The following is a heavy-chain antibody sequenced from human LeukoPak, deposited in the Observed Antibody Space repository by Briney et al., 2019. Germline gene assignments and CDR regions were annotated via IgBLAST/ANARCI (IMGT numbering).Heavy chain of an antibody. V-gene: IGHV3-7*01. CDR3: AREKSGYCSSTSCPYYYYFYMDV. Sequence: GGSLRLSCTVSGFTVSSNSMSWVRQAPGKGLEWVANTKQDGSEIYYVDSVKGRFTISRDNAKNSLYLQMNSLRAEDTAVYYCAREKSGYCSSTSCPYYYYFYMDVWGKGTTVTISS. CDR2: TKQDGSEI. J-gene: IGHJ6*03. D-gene: IGHD2-2*03. CDR1: GFTVSSNS.